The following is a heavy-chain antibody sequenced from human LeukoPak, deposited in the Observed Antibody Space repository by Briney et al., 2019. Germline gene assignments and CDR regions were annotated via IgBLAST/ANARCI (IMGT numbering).Heavy chain of an antibody. D-gene: IGHD3-10*01. J-gene: IGHJ4*02. Sequence: EGSLRLSCAASGLTFSNTWMTWVRQAPGKGLEWVGRIRSKTDGGTTDYTTPVKGRFTISRDDSKNTLYLQMNSLKTEDTAVYYCVGSFLGYWGQGTLVTVSS. CDR1: GLTFSNTW. CDR2: IRSKTDGGTT. CDR3: VGSFLGY. V-gene: IGHV3-15*01.